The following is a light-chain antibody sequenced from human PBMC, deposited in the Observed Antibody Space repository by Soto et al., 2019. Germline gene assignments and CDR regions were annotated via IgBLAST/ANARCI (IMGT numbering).Light chain of an antibody. Sequence: EIVLTQSPATLSLSPGERATLSCRASQSVSSYLGWYQQKPGQAPRLLIYDASNRATGIPARFSGSGSGTDFTLTISSLEPEDFAVYYCQQRSKWPLTFGGGTKWISN. J-gene: IGKJ4*01. CDR1: QSVSSY. V-gene: IGKV3-11*01. CDR3: QQRSKWPLT. CDR2: DAS.